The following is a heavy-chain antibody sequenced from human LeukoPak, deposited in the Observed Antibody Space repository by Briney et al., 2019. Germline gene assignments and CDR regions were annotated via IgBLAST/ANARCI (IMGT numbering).Heavy chain of an antibody. J-gene: IGHJ5*02. CDR1: GGSINSSSYY. D-gene: IGHD2-2*03. CDR3: ARHGFGAPPGWFDP. Sequence: SETLSLTCTVSGGSINSSSYYWGWIRQPPGKGLEWIGSIFYSGNTYDNPSLKSRVTISVDTSKNQFSLKLSSVTAADTAVYYCARHGFGAPPGWFDPWGQGTLVTVSS. CDR2: IFYSGNT. V-gene: IGHV4-39*01.